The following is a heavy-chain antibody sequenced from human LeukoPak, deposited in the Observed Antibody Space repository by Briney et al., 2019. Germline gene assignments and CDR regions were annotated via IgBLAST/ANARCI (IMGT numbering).Heavy chain of an antibody. D-gene: IGHD6-13*01. CDR1: GYSFTSYW. Sequence: GESLKISCKGSGYSFTSYWIGWVRQMPGKGLEWMGIIYPGDSDTRYSPSLQGRVTISADKSISTAYLQWSSLKASDTAMYYCARSIAAAGVDEYFQHWGQGTLVTVSS. CDR2: IYPGDSDT. V-gene: IGHV5-51*01. J-gene: IGHJ1*01. CDR3: ARSIAAAGVDEYFQH.